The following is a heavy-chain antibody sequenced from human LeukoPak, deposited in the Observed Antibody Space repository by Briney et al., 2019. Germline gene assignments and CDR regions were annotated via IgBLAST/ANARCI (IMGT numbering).Heavy chain of an antibody. CDR2: INPNSGGT. V-gene: IGHV1-2*02. CDR3: ARGLFSISPVDY. D-gene: IGHD4-11*01. Sequence: EASVKVSCKASGYTFTGYYMHWVRQAPGQGLEWVGWINPNSGGTNYAQKFQDRVTMTRDTSISTAYMELRRLRFDDTAVYYCARGLFSISPVDYWGQGTLVTVSS. CDR1: GYTFTGYY. J-gene: IGHJ4*02.